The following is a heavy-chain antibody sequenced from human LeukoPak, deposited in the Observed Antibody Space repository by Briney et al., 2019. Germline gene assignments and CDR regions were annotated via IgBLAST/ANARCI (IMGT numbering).Heavy chain of an antibody. CDR2: LSGSGYT. CDR3: AKDLGY. Sequence: GGSLRLSCAASGFTFSSHALSWVRQAPGKGLEWVSSLSGSGYTYYADSVKGRFTISRDNSKNTVYLQMNSLRAEDTAVYYCAKDLGYWGQGTLVTVSS. J-gene: IGHJ4*02. CDR1: GFTFSSHA. V-gene: IGHV3-23*01.